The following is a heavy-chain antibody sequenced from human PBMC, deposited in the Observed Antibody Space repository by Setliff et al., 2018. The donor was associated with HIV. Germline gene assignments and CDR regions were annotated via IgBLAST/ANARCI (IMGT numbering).Heavy chain of an antibody. V-gene: IGHV4-39*01. D-gene: IGHD2-15*01. J-gene: IGHJ3*02. CDR2: VYHTGKT. CDR1: GGSVSTSSYS. CDR3: GRVAGYCAPSRCYGYNAFDI. Sequence: SETLSLTCTVSGGSVSTSSYSWGWIRQPPEKGLEWIGTVYHTGKTYYNSSLNSRVTIAVDTSKDQFSLNLSTVTAADTAVYYCGRVAGYCAPSRCYGYNAFDIWGPGTMVTVSS.